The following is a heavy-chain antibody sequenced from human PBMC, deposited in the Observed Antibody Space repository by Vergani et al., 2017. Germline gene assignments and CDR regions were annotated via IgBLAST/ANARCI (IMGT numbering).Heavy chain of an antibody. V-gene: IGHV3-48*01. CDR2: ISSSSSTI. CDR3: ASTYYDFWSGRKEYYYYYGMDV. D-gene: IGHD3-3*01. CDR1: GFTFSSYS. J-gene: IGHJ6*02. Sequence: EVQLVESGGGLVQPGRSLRLSCAASGFTFSSYSMNWVRQAPGKGLEWVSYISSSSSTIYYADSVKGRFTISRDNAKNSLYLQMNSLRAEDTAVYYCASTYYDFWSGRKEYYYYYGMDVWGQGTTVTVSS.